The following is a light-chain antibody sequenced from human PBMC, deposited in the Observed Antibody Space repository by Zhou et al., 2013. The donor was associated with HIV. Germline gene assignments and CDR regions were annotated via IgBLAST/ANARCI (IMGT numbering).Light chain of an antibody. CDR1: QSVSSN. CDR2: GAS. J-gene: IGKJ2*01. CDR3: QQANRFPQT. Sequence: EIVMTQSPATLSVSPGERAALSCRASQSVSSNLAWYQQKPGQAPRLLIYGASSLQSGVPSRFSGSGFGTDFTLTINRLHPEDFATYYCQQANRFPQTFGQGTKVEIK. V-gene: IGKV3-15*01.